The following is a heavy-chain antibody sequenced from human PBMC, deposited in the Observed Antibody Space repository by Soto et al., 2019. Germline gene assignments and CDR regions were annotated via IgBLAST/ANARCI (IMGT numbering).Heavy chain of an antibody. V-gene: IGHV3-21*01. CDR1: GFTFSSYN. CDR3: AGGGINDGDYRSRDV. Sequence: EVQLVESGGGLVKPGGSLRLSCAASGFTFSSYNMNWVRQAPGKGLEWVSSLSSSSTYIYYADSVKGRFTISRDNAKNSLYLQMKSLRAEDTAVYYCAGGGINDGDYRSRDVWGKGTTVTVSS. CDR2: LSSSSTYI. D-gene: IGHD4-17*01. J-gene: IGHJ6*04.